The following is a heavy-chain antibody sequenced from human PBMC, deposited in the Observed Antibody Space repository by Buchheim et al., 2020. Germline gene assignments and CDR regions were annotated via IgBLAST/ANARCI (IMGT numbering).Heavy chain of an antibody. CDR2: IYYSGST. CDR1: GGSISSYY. CDR3: ASTPITIFGVVIMPHFDY. Sequence: QVQLQESGPGLVKPSETLSLTCTVSGGSISSYYWSWIRQPPGKGLEWIGYIYYSGSTNYNPSLKSRVTISVDTPKTQFSLKLSSVTAADTAVYYCASTPITIFGVVIMPHFDYWGQGTL. V-gene: IGHV4-59*01. D-gene: IGHD3-3*01. J-gene: IGHJ4*02.